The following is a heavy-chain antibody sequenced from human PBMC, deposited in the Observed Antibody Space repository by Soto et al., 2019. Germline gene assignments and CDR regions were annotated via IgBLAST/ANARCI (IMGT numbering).Heavy chain of an antibody. V-gene: IGHV4-31*03. Sequence: QVQLQESGPGLVKPSQTLSLTCTVSGGSISSGGYYWSWIRQHPGKGLEWIGYIYYSGRTYYNPSLKSRVTISVDTTKNQFSLKLSSVTAADTAVYYCARAIETLATVSPTLGEIDYWGQGTLVTVSS. D-gene: IGHD4-17*01. CDR2: IYYSGRT. CDR1: GGSISSGGYY. CDR3: ARAIETLATVSPTLGEIDY. J-gene: IGHJ4*02.